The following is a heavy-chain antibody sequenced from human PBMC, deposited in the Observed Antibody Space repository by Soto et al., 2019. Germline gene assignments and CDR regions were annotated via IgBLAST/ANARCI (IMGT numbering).Heavy chain of an antibody. D-gene: IGHD2-15*01. CDR1: GGTFSSYA. Sequence: SVKVSCKASGGTFSSYAISWVRQAPGQGLEWMGGIIPIFGTANYAQKFQGRVTITADESTSTAYMELSSLRSEDTAVYYCASRPYCSGGSCEDLPLGYYGMDVWGQGTTVTVSS. CDR2: IIPIFGTA. CDR3: ASRPYCSGGSCEDLPLGYYGMDV. J-gene: IGHJ6*02. V-gene: IGHV1-69*13.